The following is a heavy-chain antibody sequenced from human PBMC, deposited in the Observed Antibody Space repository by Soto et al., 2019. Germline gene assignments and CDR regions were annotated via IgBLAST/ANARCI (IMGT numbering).Heavy chain of an antibody. D-gene: IGHD3-3*01. CDR2: IDWDDDK. CDR3: ARVVWDFWSGYPNAQRSYYFDY. J-gene: IGHJ4*02. CDR1: GFSLSTSGMC. Sequence: SGPTLVNPTQTLTLTCTFSGFSLSTSGMCVSWIRQPPGKALEWLARIDWDDDKYYSTSLKTRLTISKDTSKNQVVLTMTNMDPVDTATYYCARVVWDFWSGYPNAQRSYYFDYWGQGTLVTVSS. V-gene: IGHV2-70*11.